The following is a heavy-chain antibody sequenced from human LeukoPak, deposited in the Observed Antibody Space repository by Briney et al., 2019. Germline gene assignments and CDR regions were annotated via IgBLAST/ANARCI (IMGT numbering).Heavy chain of an antibody. CDR1: GGSISSYY. CDR3: ARGGGAMDV. CDR2: IYYSGST. J-gene: IGHJ6*02. V-gene: IGHV4-59*12. Sequence: PSETLSLTCTVSGGSISSYYWSWIRQPPGKGLEWIGYIYYSGSTNYNPSLKSRVTISVDTSKNQFSLQLNSVTPEDTAVYYCARGGGAMDVWGQGTTVTVSS.